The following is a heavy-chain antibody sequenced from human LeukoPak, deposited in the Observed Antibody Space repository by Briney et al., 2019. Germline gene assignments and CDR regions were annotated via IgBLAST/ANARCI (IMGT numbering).Heavy chain of an antibody. CDR2: ISYDGSNK. D-gene: IGHD2-21*02. Sequence: PGGSLRLSCAASGFTYSSYAMHWVRQAPGKGLEWVAVISYDGSNKYYADSVKGRFTISRDNSKNTLYLQMNSLRAEDTAVYCCARGRVVVTAIRAFDYFDYWGQGTLVTVSS. V-gene: IGHV3-30*04. CDR3: ARGRVVVTAIRAFDYFDY. J-gene: IGHJ4*02. CDR1: GFTYSSYA.